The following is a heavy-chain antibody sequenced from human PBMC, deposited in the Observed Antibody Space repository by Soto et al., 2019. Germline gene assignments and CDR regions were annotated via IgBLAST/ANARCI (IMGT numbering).Heavy chain of an antibody. Sequence: GASVKVSCKASGGTFSSYAISWVRQAPGQGLEWMGGIIPIFGTANYAQKFQGRVTITADESTSTAYMELSSLRSEDTAVYYCARAVFGVVVAAHFDYWGQGTLVTVSS. CDR1: GGTFSSYA. J-gene: IGHJ4*02. CDR2: IIPIFGTA. V-gene: IGHV1-69*13. D-gene: IGHD2-15*01. CDR3: ARAVFGVVVAAHFDY.